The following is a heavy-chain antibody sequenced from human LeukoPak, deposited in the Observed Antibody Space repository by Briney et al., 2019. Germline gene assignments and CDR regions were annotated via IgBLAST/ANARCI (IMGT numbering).Heavy chain of an antibody. D-gene: IGHD3-10*01. J-gene: IGHJ6*04. Sequence: ASVKVSCKVSGYTLTELSMHWVRQAPGKGLEWMGGFDPEDGETIYAQKFQGRVTMTEDTSTDTAYMELSSLRSEDTAVYYCATVSPVIYGSGTDPRYYYYGMDVWGKGTTVTVSS. CDR1: GYTLTELS. CDR3: ATVSPVIYGSGTDPRYYYYGMDV. CDR2: FDPEDGET. V-gene: IGHV1-24*01.